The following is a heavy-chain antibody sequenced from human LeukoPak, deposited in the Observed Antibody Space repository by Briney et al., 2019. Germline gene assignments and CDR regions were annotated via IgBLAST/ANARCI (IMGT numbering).Heavy chain of an antibody. CDR1: GGTFSDYA. D-gene: IGHD3-22*01. CDR3: ARTIYYDSSGYGDLYYMDV. CDR2: FIPILGTA. V-gene: IGHV1-69*10. J-gene: IGHJ6*03. Sequence: SVKVSCKASGGTFSDYALNWVRQAPGQGLEWMGVFIPILGTANSTQKFQGRVTITADISTNTVYMELSSLRSEDTAVYYCARTIYYDSSGYGDLYYMDVWGKGTTVTVSS.